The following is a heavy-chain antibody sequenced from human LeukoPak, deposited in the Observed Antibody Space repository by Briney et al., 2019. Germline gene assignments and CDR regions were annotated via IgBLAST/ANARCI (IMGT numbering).Heavy chain of an antibody. CDR2: ISAYNGNT. CDR1: GYTFTSYG. D-gene: IGHD3-9*01. J-gene: IGHJ4*02. V-gene: IGHV1-18*01. Sequence: ASVKVSCKASGYTFTSYGISWVRQAPGQGLEWMGWISAYNGNTNYAQKLEGRVTMTTDTSTSTAYMGLRSLRSDDTAVYYCARVRYDILTGYQEPGYWGQGTLVTVSS. CDR3: ARVRYDILTGYQEPGY.